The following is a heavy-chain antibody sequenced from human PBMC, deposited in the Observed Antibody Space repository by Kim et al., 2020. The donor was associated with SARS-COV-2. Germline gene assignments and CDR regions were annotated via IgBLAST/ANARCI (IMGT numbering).Heavy chain of an antibody. CDR1: GGSISTYY. CDR2: IYYSGNT. J-gene: IGHJ4*02. D-gene: IGHD6-6*01. CDR3: ARHMGPKDSSSSVDY. Sequence: SETLSLTCTVSGGSISTYYWSWIRQPPGKGLEWIGYIYYSGNTNYNPSLKSRVTISVDTSKNQFSLKLSSVTAADTAVYYCARHMGPKDSSSSVDYWGQGTLVTVSS. V-gene: IGHV4-59*08.